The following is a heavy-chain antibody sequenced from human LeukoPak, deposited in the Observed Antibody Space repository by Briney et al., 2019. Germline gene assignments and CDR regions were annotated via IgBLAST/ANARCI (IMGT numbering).Heavy chain of an antibody. CDR2: INAGNGNT. Sequence: ASVKVSCKASGYTFTGYYMHWVRQAPGQRLEWMGWINAGNGNTKYSQKFQGRVTITRDTSASTAYMELSSLRSEDTAVYYCARVNAYLPFDYWGQGTLVTVSS. CDR3: ARVNAYLPFDY. CDR1: GYTFTGYY. V-gene: IGHV1-3*01. J-gene: IGHJ4*02.